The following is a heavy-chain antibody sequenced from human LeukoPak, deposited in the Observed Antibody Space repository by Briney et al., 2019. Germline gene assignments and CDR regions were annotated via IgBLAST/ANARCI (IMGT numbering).Heavy chain of an antibody. D-gene: IGHD3-9*01. CDR2: IWYDGSNK. CDR3: ARDYDILTGPLY. Sequence: GGSLRLSCAASGFTFSSYGMHWVRQAPGKGLEWVAVIWYDGSNKYYADSVKGRFTISRDNSKNTLYLQMNSLRAEDTAVYYCARDYDILTGPLYWGQGTLVTVSS. CDR1: GFTFSSYG. J-gene: IGHJ1*01. V-gene: IGHV3-33*01.